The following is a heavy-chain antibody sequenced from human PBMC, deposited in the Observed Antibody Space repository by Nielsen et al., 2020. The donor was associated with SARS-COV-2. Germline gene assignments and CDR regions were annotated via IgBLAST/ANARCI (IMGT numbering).Heavy chain of an antibody. Sequence: GESLKISCAASGFTFSSHAMHWVRQAPGKGLEWLTIISSDGTNDHYADSVKGRFTISRDNSKNTLYLHLNSLRPEDTAVYYCARETIDFTSSFVDNWGQGTLVTVSP. CDR2: ISSDGTND. CDR3: ARETIDFTSSFVDN. V-gene: IGHV3-30*04. D-gene: IGHD2-2*01. J-gene: IGHJ4*02. CDR1: GFTFSSHA.